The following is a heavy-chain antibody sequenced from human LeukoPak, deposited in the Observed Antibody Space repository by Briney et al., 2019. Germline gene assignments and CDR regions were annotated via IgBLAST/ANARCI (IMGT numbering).Heavy chain of an antibody. V-gene: IGHV4-39*01. CDR3: ASVVVPAAIFWFDP. CDR2: IYYSGST. J-gene: IGHJ5*02. D-gene: IGHD2-2*01. CDR1: GGSISSSSYY. Sequence: SETLSLTCTVSGGSISSSSYYWGWIRQPPGKGLEWIGSIYYSGSTYYNPSLKSRVTISVDTSKNQFSLELSSVTATDTAVYYCASVVVPAAIFWFDPWGQGTLVTVSS.